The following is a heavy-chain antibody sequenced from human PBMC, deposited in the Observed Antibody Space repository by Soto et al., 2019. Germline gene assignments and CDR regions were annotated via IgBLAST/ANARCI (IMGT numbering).Heavy chain of an antibody. CDR3: AKGRVAPLTYFDY. CDR1: GFTFSSYA. V-gene: IGHV3-30*04. CDR2: ISYDGSNK. Sequence: GGSLRLSCAASGFTFSSYAMHWVRQAPGKGLEWVAVISYDGSNKYYADSVKGRFTISRDNSKNTLYLQMNSLRAEDTAVYYCAKGRVAPLTYFDYWGQGTLVTVSS. D-gene: IGHD2-21*01. J-gene: IGHJ4*02.